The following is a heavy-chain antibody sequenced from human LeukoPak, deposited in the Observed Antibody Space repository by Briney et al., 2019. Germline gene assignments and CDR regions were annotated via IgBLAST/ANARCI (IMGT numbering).Heavy chain of an antibody. CDR2: ISGSGGST. CDR3: AKDLRLGVVTDAFDI. V-gene: IGHV3-23*01. Sequence: QSGGSLRLSCAASGFTFSSYDMRWVRQATGKGLEWVSAISGSGGSTYYADSVKGRFTISRDNSKNTLYLQMNSLRAEDTAVYYCAKDLRLGVVTDAFDIWGQGTMVTVSS. CDR1: GFTFSSYD. J-gene: IGHJ3*02. D-gene: IGHD3-3*01.